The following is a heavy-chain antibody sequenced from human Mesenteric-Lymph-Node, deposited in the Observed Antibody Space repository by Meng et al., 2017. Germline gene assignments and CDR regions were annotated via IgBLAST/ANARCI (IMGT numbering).Heavy chain of an antibody. CDR3: ARDHYSGSGSSKMGY. Sequence: AQRVETVAGCVTAGRSPRLYCAVSDFTFVRLHLNWVRQAPGSGLEWVSSISCTDNYIYYTNSVNGRFTISRDNAKNSLFLQMNSLRAEDTAVYYCARDHYSGSGSSKMGYWGQGTLVTVSS. J-gene: IGHJ4*02. V-gene: IGHV3-21*02. D-gene: IGHD3-10*01. CDR1: DFTFVRLH. CDR2: ISCTDNYI.